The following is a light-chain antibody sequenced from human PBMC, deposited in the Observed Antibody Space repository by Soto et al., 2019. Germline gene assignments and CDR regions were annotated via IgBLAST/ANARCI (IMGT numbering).Light chain of an antibody. V-gene: IGLV2-14*01. CDR3: SSYTSSSTPHLV. J-gene: IGLJ2*01. CDR1: SSDIGNYNY. Sequence: QSALTQPASVSGSPGQSITISCTGTSSDIGNYNYVSWYQQHPGKAPKLMIYDVSNRPSGVSNRFSGSKSGNTASLTISGLQAEDEADYYCSSYTSSSTPHLVFGGGTKLTVL. CDR2: DVS.